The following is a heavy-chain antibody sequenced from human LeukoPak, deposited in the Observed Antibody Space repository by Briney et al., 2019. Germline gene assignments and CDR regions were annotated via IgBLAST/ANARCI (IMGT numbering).Heavy chain of an antibody. Sequence: GGSLRLSCAASGFTFDDYAMHWVRQAPGKGLELVSGISWNSGSIGYADSVKGRFTISRDNAKNSLYLQMNSLRAEDTALYYCAKSSGSYYKDPFDYWGQGTLVTVSS. CDR2: ISWNSGSI. J-gene: IGHJ4*02. CDR3: AKSSGSYYKDPFDY. D-gene: IGHD1-26*01. CDR1: GFTFDDYA. V-gene: IGHV3-9*01.